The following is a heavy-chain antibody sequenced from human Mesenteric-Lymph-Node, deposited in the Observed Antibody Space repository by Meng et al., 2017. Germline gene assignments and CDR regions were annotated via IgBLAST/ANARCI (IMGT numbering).Heavy chain of an antibody. CDR2: IKQDGSDK. CDR1: GFTFSDFS. V-gene: IGHV3-7*01. CDR3: ARDNSPWLDDLDD. D-gene: IGHD6-19*01. Sequence: AETLSLTCAASGFTFSDFSMAWVRQAPGKGLEWVANIKQDGSDKNYVDSVKGRFTISRDNAKNSLYLQMNSLRAEDTAVYYCARDNSPWLDDLDDWGQGTRVTVSS. J-gene: IGHJ4*02.